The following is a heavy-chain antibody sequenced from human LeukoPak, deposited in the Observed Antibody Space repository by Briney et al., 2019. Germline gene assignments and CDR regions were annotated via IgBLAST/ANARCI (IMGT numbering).Heavy chain of an antibody. D-gene: IGHD2-15*01. Sequence: PGGSLRLSCAASGFTFSSCAMSWVRQAPGKGLEWVSVISGSGGSTHYADSVKGRFTISRDNAKNSLYLQMNSLRAEDTAVYYCARDGGYCSGGICYSLFDYWGQGTLVTVSS. J-gene: IGHJ4*02. CDR3: ARDGGYCSGGICYSLFDY. CDR1: GFTFSSCA. CDR2: ISGSGGST. V-gene: IGHV3-23*01.